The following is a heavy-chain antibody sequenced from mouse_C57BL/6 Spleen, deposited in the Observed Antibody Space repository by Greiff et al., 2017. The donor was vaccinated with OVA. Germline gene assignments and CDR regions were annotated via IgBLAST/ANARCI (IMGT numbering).Heavy chain of an antibody. CDR2: IYPGDGDT. V-gene: IGHV1-80*01. D-gene: IGHD2-3*01. J-gene: IGHJ4*01. CDR3: ARAGVYDGYYDAMDY. CDR1: GYAFSSYW. Sequence: VQLQQSGAELVKPGASVKISCKASGYAFSSYWMNWVKQRPGKGLEWIGQIYPGDGDTNYNGKFKGKATLTADKSSSTAYMQLSSLTSEDSAVYFCARAGVYDGYYDAMDYWGQGTSVTVSS.